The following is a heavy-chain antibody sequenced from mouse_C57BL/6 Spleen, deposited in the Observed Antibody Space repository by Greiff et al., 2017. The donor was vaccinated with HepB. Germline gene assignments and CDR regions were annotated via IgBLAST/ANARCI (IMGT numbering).Heavy chain of an antibody. V-gene: IGHV1-84*01. J-gene: IGHJ1*03. Sequence: VEPGASVKISCKASGYTFTDYYINWVKQRPGQGLEWIGWIYPGSGNTKYNEKFKGKATLTVDTSSSTAYMQLSSLTSEDSAVYFCARRFYYGSSYVYFDVWGTGTTVTVSS. D-gene: IGHD1-1*01. CDR1: GYTFTDYY. CDR2: IYPGSGNT. CDR3: ARRFYYGSSYVYFDV.